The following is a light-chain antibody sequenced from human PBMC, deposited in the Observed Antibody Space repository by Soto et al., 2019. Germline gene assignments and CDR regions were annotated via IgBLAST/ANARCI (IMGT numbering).Light chain of an antibody. Sequence: QSALTQSPSASASLGSSVKLTCTLSSGHSSYIIAWHQQQPGKAPRYLMKLEGSGSYNKGSGVPDRFSGSSSGADRYLTISNLQFEDEADYYCETWDSNTHTVFGGGTKLTVL. V-gene: IGLV4-60*02. CDR2: LEGSGSY. J-gene: IGLJ3*02. CDR1: SGHSSYI. CDR3: ETWDSNTHTV.